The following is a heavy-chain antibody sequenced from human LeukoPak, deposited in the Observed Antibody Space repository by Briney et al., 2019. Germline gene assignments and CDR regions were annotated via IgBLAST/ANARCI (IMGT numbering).Heavy chain of an antibody. Sequence: PSETLSLTCAVYGGSFSGYYWSWIRQPPGKGLEWIGEINHSGSTNYNPSLKSRVTISVDTSKHQFSLKLSSVTAADTAVYYCARTYYYGSGSYYPWGQGTLVTVSS. CDR3: ARTYYYGSGSYYP. V-gene: IGHV4-34*01. J-gene: IGHJ5*02. CDR1: GGSFSGYY. CDR2: INHSGST. D-gene: IGHD3-10*01.